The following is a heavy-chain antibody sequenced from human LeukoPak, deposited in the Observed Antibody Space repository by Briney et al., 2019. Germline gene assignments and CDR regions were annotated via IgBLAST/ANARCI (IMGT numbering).Heavy chain of an antibody. V-gene: IGHV3-23*01. CDR3: AKSIYGDSARLFDY. CDR1: GFTFTNYA. J-gene: IGHJ4*02. Sequence: GGSLRLSCAASGFTFTNYAMSWVRQAPGKGLEGVSAISGSGGSTYYADSVKGRFTISRDNSKNTLYLQMNSLRAADTAVYYCAKSIYGDSARLFDYWGQGTLVTVSS. CDR2: ISGSGGST. D-gene: IGHD4-17*01.